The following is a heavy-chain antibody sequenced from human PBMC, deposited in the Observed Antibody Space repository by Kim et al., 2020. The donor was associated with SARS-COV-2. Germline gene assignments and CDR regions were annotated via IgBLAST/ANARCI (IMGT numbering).Heavy chain of an antibody. Sequence: SETLSLTCTVSGGSISSSSYYWGWIRQPPGKGLEWIGSIYYSGSTYYNPSLKSRVTISVDTSKNQFSLKLSSVTAADTAVYYCARLPWDSSGGSFDYWGQGTLVTVSS. D-gene: IGHD3-22*01. J-gene: IGHJ4*02. CDR1: GGSISSSSYY. CDR2: IYYSGST. CDR3: ARLPWDSSGGSFDY. V-gene: IGHV4-39*01.